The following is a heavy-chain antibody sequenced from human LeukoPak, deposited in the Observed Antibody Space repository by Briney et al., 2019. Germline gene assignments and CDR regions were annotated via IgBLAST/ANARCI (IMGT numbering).Heavy chain of an antibody. CDR1: GGSFSGYY. CDR3: AGVGFEDIVVVPAASSPAFDY. CDR2: INHSGST. Sequence: SETLSLTCAVYGGSFSGYYWSWIRQPPGKGLEWIGEINHSGSTNYNPSLKSRVTISVDTSKNQFSLKLSSVTAADTAVYYCAGVGFEDIVVVPAASSPAFDYWGQGTLVTVSS. D-gene: IGHD2-2*01. V-gene: IGHV4-34*01. J-gene: IGHJ4*02.